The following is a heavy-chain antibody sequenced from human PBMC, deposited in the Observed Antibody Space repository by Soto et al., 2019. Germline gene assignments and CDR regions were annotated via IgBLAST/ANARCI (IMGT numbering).Heavy chain of an antibody. CDR1: GGTFSSYT. CDR2: IIPILGIA. Sequence: QVKLVQSGAEVKKPGSSVKVSCKASGGTFSSYTSSWVRQAHGQGLEWMGRIIPILGIANYAQKFQGRVTITADKSTSTAYMELSSLRSEDTAVYYCARDPGGITMPYWGQGTLVTVSS. D-gene: IGHD3-10*01. V-gene: IGHV1-69*08. CDR3: ARDPGGITMPY. J-gene: IGHJ4*02.